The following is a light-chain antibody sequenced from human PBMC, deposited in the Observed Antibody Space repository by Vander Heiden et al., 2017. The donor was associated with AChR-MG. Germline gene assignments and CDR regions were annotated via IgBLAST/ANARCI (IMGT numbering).Light chain of an antibody. CDR3: AAWDDSLNGPV. CDR1: SSNSGSNT. Sequence: QSVLPQPPSASGTPGLRVTIPCSVSSSNSGSNTVNWYQQLPGTAPKLLIYSNNQRPTGVPERFSGSKSGASASLAIGGLQSEDEADYYCAAWDDSLNGPVFGGGTKLTVL. J-gene: IGLJ3*02. CDR2: SNN. V-gene: IGLV1-44*01.